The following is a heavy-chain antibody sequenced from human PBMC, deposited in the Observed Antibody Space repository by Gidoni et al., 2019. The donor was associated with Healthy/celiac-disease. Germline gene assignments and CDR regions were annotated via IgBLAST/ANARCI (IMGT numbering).Heavy chain of an antibody. CDR1: GFTFSSYS. Sequence: EVQLVESGGGLVKPGGSLSLSCEALGFTFSSYSMSWVRQAPGRGLEWVSSMSSSSSYIYYADSVKGRFTISRDNAKNALYMQMNSLRAEDTAVYYCARVTSRYYFDYWGQGTLVTVSS. CDR2: MSSSSSYI. CDR3: ARVTSRYYFDY. J-gene: IGHJ4*02. V-gene: IGHV3-21*01.